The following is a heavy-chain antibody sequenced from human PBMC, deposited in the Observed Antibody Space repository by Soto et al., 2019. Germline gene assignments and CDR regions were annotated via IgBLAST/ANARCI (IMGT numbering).Heavy chain of an antibody. V-gene: IGHV5-51*01. CDR1: GYSFTSYW. J-gene: IGHJ3*02. Sequence: GESLKISCKGSGYSFTSYWIGWVRQMPGKGLEWMGIIYPGDSDTRYSPSFQGQVTISADKSISTAYLQWSSLKASDTAMYYCATRIAAGTPNGHDAFDIWGQGTMVTVSS. CDR3: ATRIAAGTPNGHDAFDI. D-gene: IGHD6-13*01. CDR2: IYPGDSDT.